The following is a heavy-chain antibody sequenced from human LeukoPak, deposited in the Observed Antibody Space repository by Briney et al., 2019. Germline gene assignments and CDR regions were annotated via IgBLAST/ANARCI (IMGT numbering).Heavy chain of an antibody. D-gene: IGHD3-22*01. CDR2: IIPIFGTA. J-gene: IGHJ4*02. CDR3: ARGEAYYDSSGYYNGHY. CDR1: GGTFSSYA. V-gene: IGHV1-69*13. Sequence: SVKVSCKASGGTFSSYAISWVRQAPGQGLEWMGGIIPIFGTANYAQKFQGRVTITADESTSTAYMELSSLRSEDTAVYYCARGEAYYDSSGYYNGHYWGQGTLVTVSS.